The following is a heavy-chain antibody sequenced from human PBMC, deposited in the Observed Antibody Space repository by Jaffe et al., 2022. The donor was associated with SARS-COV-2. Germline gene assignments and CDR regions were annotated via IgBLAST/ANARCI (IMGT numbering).Heavy chain of an antibody. CDR2: ISWNSGSI. J-gene: IGHJ6*02. V-gene: IGHV3-9*01. D-gene: IGHD6-13*01. CDR1: GFTFDDYA. CDR3: AKDIERQQLVLVCGMDV. Sequence: EVQLVESGGGLVQPGRSLRLSCAASGFTFDDYAMHWVRQAPGKGLEWVSGISWNSGSIGYADSVKGRFTISRDNAKNSLYLQMNSLRAEDTALYYCAKDIERQQLVLVCGMDVWGQGTTVTVSS.